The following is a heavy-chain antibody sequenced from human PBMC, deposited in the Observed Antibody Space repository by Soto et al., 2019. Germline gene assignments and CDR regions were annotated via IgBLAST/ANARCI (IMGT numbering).Heavy chain of an antibody. Sequence: GGSLRLSCASSGFTFSSYWMSLVRQAPGKGLEWVANIKEDGSEKNYVDSVKGQFTISRDNAKNSLHLQMNSLRAEDTAVYYCARERYYYGSGDYWGQGTLVTVSS. CDR3: ARERYYYGSGDY. J-gene: IGHJ4*02. CDR1: GFTFSSYW. CDR2: IKEDGSEK. V-gene: IGHV3-7*01. D-gene: IGHD3-10*01.